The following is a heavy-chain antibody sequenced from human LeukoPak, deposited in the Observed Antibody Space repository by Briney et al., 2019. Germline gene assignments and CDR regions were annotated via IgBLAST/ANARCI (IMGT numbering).Heavy chain of an antibody. CDR2: ISGSGGST. CDR3: AKVMPLYQLQWGLYDY. CDR1: GFTFSSYA. J-gene: IGHJ4*02. Sequence: GGSLRLSCAASGFTFSSYAMSWVRQAPGKGLEWVSAISGSGGSTYYADSVKGRFTISRDNSKNTLYLQMNSLRAEDTAVYYCAKVMPLYQLQWGLYDYWGQGTLVTVSS. V-gene: IGHV3-23*01. D-gene: IGHD2-2*01.